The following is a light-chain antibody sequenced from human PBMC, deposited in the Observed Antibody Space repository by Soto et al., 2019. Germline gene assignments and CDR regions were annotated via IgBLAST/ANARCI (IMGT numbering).Light chain of an antibody. J-gene: IGKJ1*01. Sequence: IQMTQSPSSLSASVGDIFTITCRSSQSISRWLAWYQQKPGKAPNLLIYDASSLESGVPSRFSGSGSGTEFTLTITSLQPDDFATYYCQQYNSYSPETFGQGTKVDIK. CDR3: QQYNSYSPET. CDR1: QSISRW. V-gene: IGKV1-5*01. CDR2: DAS.